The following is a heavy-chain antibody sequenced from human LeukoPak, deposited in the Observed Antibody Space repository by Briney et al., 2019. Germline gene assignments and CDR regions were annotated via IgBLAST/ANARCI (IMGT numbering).Heavy chain of an antibody. V-gene: IGHV3-23*01. Sequence: PGGSLRLSCAASGITFSSHAMSWVRQAPGKGLEWVSGIGASGGSTYYADSVKGRFTISRDNSKNTLYLQMNRLRAEDTAVYYCAKKGTVAGTGYFDYWGQGTLVTVSS. CDR2: IGASGGST. J-gene: IGHJ4*02. CDR3: AKKGTVAGTGYFDY. D-gene: IGHD6-19*01. CDR1: GITFSSHA.